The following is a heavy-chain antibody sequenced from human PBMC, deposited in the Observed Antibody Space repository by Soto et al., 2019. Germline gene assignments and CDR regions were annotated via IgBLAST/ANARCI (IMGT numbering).Heavy chain of an antibody. CDR2: FSYSGSL. CDR3: AGGPRYWSFAL. D-gene: IGHD1-20*01. J-gene: IGHJ2*01. Sequence: SETLSLTCSVYGGSSRAYHWSWIRRSPGEGLEWIGEFSYSGSLNYNPSLKRRVAVSLDTSTDHFSLTMTSVTAADTGVYFCAGGPRYWSFALWGRGTLVTVSS. CDR1: GGSSRAYH. V-gene: IGHV4-34*01.